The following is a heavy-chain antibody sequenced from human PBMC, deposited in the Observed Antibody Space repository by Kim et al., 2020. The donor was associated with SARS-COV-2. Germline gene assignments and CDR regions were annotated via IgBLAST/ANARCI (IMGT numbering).Heavy chain of an antibody. Sequence: GGSLRLSCATSGFTFGASALSWVRQAPGGGLEWVASVNNNNNPYYADFVKGRFTVSRDYSQNTLHLQLDRLGAEDTALYYCAKDHPSAGWPAFDSWGQGILVSVSS. V-gene: IGHV3-23*01. D-gene: IGHD6-19*01. CDR2: VNNNNNP. CDR3: AKDHPSAGWPAFDS. CDR1: GFTFGASA. J-gene: IGHJ5*01.